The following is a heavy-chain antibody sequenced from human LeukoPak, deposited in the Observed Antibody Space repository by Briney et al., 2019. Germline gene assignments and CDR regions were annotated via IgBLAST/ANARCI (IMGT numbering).Heavy chain of an antibody. V-gene: IGHV3-23*01. Sequence: GGSLRLSCAASGFIFRNYVVAWVRQAPGKGLEWVSQISNSGGSTYYADSVKGRFTISRDNSKNTLYLQMNSLRAEDTAVYYCAKEGLNIATRDFFDSWGQGTLVTVSS. CDR3: AKEGLNIATRDFFDS. D-gene: IGHD6-6*01. CDR2: ISNSGGST. J-gene: IGHJ4*02. CDR1: GFIFRNYV.